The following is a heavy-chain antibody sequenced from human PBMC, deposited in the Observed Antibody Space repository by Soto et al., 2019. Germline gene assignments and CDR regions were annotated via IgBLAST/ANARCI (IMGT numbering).Heavy chain of an antibody. CDR1: GFTFSDYG. Sequence: QVQLVESGGGVVQPGRSLRVSCAASGFTFSDYGIYWVRQAPGKGLEWVALISYDGNNREYGDSVKGRFTISRANSKNTLDLQMNSLRFEVTAVYYCTFGDNAFDYGGQGTVVTVSS. CDR2: ISYDGNNR. J-gene: IGHJ4*02. V-gene: IGHV3-30*03. CDR3: TFGDNAFDY. D-gene: IGHD2-21*01.